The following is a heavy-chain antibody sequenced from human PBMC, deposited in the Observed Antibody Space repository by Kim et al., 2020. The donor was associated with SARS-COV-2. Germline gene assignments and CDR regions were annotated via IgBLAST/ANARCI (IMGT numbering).Heavy chain of an antibody. V-gene: IGHV4-34*01. CDR2: INHSGST. D-gene: IGHD3-9*01. J-gene: IGHJ4*02. CDR3: ARAQRLRYFDWSKSSSIDY. CDR1: GGSFSGYY. Sequence: SETLSLTCAVYGGSFSGYYWSWIRQPPGKGLEWIGEINHSGSTNYNPSLKSRVTISVDTSKNQFSLKLSSVTAADTAVYYCARAQRLRYFDWSKSSSIDYWGQGTLVTVSS.